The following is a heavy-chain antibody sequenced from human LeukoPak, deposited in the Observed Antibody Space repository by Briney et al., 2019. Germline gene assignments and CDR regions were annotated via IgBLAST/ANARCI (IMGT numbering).Heavy chain of an antibody. J-gene: IGHJ3*02. CDR1: GGSISNNF. CDR3: ARASESSGRYSGGHI. Sequence: SETLSLTCTVSGGSISNNFWSWIRQAPGKGLEWIGYVHSDATTKYNPSLKSRVTISIDTPKNQFSLKVNSVTAADTAVYYWARASESSGRYSGGHIWGQGTRVTVSS. V-gene: IGHV4-59*01. CDR2: VHSDATT. D-gene: IGHD6-13*01.